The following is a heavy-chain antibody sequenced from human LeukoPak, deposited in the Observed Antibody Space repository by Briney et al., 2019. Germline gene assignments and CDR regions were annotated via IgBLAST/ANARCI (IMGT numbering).Heavy chain of an antibody. CDR3: ASLLRVSDTAMADYFDY. J-gene: IGHJ4*02. Sequence: PSETLSLTCTVSGGSISSYNYYWAWIRQPPGKGLEWIGSIYYGGSAYYNPSLKSRVSISADTSKNQFSLKLSSVTAADTAVYYCASLLRVSDTAMADYFDYWGQGTLVTVSS. CDR2: IYYGGSA. D-gene: IGHD5-18*01. CDR1: GGSISSYNYY. V-gene: IGHV4-39*07.